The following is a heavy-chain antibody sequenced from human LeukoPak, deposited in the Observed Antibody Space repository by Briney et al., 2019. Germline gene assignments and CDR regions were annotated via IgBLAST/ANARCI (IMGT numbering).Heavy chain of an antibody. CDR2: INPNSGGT. CDR1: GYSFTGHY. CDR3: ARDYCSSTSCYFFY. D-gene: IGHD2-2*01. J-gene: IGHJ4*02. Sequence: GASVKVSCKAFGYSFTGHYMHWVRQAPGQGLEWMGWINPNSGGTNYAQKFQGRVTMTRDTSISTAYMELSRLRSDDTAVYYCARDYCSSTSCYFFYWGQGTLVTVSS. V-gene: IGHV1-2*02.